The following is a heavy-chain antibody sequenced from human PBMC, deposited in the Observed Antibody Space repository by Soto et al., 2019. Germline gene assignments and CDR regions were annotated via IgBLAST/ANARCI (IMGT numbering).Heavy chain of an antibody. V-gene: IGHV3-30*04. CDR2: ISKDGMNK. CDR1: VFSFSRYA. Sequence: QVRLVESGGGVVQPGRSLILSCTASVFSFSRYAMYWFRQPPGKGLEWVAVISKDGMNKNYADSVKGLVTVSRDNANYSLDLQRNSLRGEDTAMYYCAGDMYISDYFVKWFAPWGQGTLVTVSS. J-gene: IGHJ5*02. CDR3: AGDMYISDYFVKWFAP. D-gene: IGHD6-19*01.